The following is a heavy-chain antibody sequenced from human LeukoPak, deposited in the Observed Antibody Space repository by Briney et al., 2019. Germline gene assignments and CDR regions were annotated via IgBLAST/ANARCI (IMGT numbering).Heavy chain of an antibody. J-gene: IGHJ4*02. CDR3: ASTMVRGVSYFDY. CDR2: IYYSGST. CDR1: GGSISSGDYY. Sequence: PSETLSLTCTVSGGSISSGDYYWSWIRQPPGKGLEWIGYIYYSGSTYYNPSLKSRVTISVDTSKNQFSLKLSSVTAADTAVYYCASTMVRGVSYFDYWGQGTLVTVSS. D-gene: IGHD3-10*01. V-gene: IGHV4-31*03.